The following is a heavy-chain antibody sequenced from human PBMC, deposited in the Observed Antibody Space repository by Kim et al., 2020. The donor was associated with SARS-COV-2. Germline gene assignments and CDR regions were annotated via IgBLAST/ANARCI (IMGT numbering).Heavy chain of an antibody. J-gene: IGHJ4*01. D-gene: IGHD6-19*01. V-gene: IGHV3-30*04. CDR3: ARGKGVSSGLHDHFDY. CDR1: GFTFSSAA. CDR2: ISYDGSTK. Sequence: GGSLRLSCAASGFTFSSAAIHWVRQAPGKGLEWVAVISYDGSTKYYSDSVKGRFTISRDNSKNTLYMQMNSLRADDAAMYYCARGKGVSSGLHDHFDYWGHGTLVTVSS.